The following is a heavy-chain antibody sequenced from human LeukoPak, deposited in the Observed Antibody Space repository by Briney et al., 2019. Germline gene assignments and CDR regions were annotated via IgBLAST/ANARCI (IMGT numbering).Heavy chain of an antibody. CDR2: INQDGSEK. CDR3: AERGH. D-gene: IGHD3-16*01. V-gene: IGHV3-7*01. Sequence: GGSLRLSCAASGFTFSNYWMSCVRQAPGRGLEWVANINQDGSEKYYSDSVKGRFTISRDNAKNLLYLQMSSLRAEDTAVYYCAERGHWGQGTLVTVSS. J-gene: IGHJ4*02. CDR1: GFTFSNYW.